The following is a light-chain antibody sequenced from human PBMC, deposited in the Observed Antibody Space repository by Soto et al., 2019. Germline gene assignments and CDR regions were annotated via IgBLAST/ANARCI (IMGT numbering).Light chain of an antibody. V-gene: IGKV3-20*01. CDR2: GAS. J-gene: IGKJ2*01. CDR3: QQYDSYT. Sequence: EIVSTQSPGTLSLSPGERVILSCRASQSLSSSYLAWYQQRPGQAPRLLIYGASSRATGIPDRFSGSGSETDFTLTISRLEPEDFAVYYCQQYDSYTFGQGTKLEI. CDR1: QSLSSSY.